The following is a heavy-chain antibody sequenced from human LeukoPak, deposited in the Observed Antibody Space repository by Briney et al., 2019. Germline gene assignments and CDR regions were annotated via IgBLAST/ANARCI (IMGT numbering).Heavy chain of an antibody. V-gene: IGHV1-2*06. CDR2: INPKSGGT. D-gene: IGHD6-19*01. Sequence: ASVKVSCKASGYTFIYYYMQWVRQAPGQGLEWMGRINPKSGGTNYAQKFQGRVTMTRDTSISTAYMELSRLTSDDTAVYYCARESSGWYHIDYWGQGTLVTVSS. CDR3: ARESSGWYHIDY. CDR1: GYTFIYYY. J-gene: IGHJ4*02.